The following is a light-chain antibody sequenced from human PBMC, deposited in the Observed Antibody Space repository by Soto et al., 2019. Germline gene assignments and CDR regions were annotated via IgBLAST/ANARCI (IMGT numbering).Light chain of an antibody. Sequence: EVVLTQSPATLSLSPGERATLSCRASQSVSNNNLVWYQQKPGQAPRLLIYDASNRAPGIPARFSGSGSGTDFTLSISSLEPEDFAVYYCQQRNNWLTFGGGTKLEIK. CDR3: QQRNNWLT. J-gene: IGKJ4*01. CDR1: QSVSNN. CDR2: DAS. V-gene: IGKV3-11*01.